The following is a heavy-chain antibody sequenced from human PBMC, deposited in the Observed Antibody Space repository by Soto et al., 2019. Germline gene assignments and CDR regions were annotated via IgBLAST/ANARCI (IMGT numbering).Heavy chain of an antibody. CDR1: GFTFSSYA. CDR2: ISYDGSNK. J-gene: IGHJ6*02. D-gene: IGHD5-18*01. V-gene: IGHV3-30-3*01. CDR3: ARDGSCVDTAMGPYYFYSLDF. Sequence: PGGYLRLSCAASGFTFSSYAMHWVRQAPGKGLEWVAVISYDGSNKYYADSVKGRFTISRDNSKNTLYLQMNSLRAEDTAVYYCARDGSCVDTAMGPYYFYSLDFWCQGINVTLSS.